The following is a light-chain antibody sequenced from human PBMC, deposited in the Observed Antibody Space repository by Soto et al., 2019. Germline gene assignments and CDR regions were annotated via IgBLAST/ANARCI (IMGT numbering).Light chain of an antibody. CDR2: GAS. CDR1: QSVSNNY. Sequence: IVLPQSPGTLSLSPGERSTLSFRSSQSVSNNYLAWYQQKPGQAPRLLIYGASNRATGIPDRFSGSGSGTDFTLTISRLEPEDFAVYYCQQYGSSGTFGQGTKVDIK. J-gene: IGKJ1*01. CDR3: QQYGSSGT. V-gene: IGKV3-20*01.